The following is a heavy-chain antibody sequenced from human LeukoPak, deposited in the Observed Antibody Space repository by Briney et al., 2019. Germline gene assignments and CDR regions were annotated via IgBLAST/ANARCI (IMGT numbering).Heavy chain of an antibody. CDR3: ARGWDIVPYDY. CDR1: GYTFTSYA. D-gene: IGHD2-8*01. CDR2: INAGNGNT. V-gene: IGHV1-3*01. Sequence: ASVTVSCTASGYTFTSYAMHWVRQAPGQRLEWMGWINAGNGNTEYSQKFQGRVTITRDTSASTAYMELSSLRSEDTAVYYCARGWDIVPYDYWGQGTLVTVSS. J-gene: IGHJ4*02.